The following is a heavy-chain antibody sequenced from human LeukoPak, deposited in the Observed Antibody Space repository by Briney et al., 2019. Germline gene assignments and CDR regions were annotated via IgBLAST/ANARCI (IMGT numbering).Heavy chain of an antibody. CDR3: ARRPPPYSSSWFYYYYMDV. J-gene: IGHJ6*03. CDR2: INHSGST. D-gene: IGHD6-13*01. Sequence: PSETLSLTCAVYGGSFSGYYWSWIRQPPGKGLEWIGEINHSGSTNYNPSLKSRVTISVDTSKNQFSLKLSSVTAADTAAYYCARRPPPYSSSWFYYYYMDVWGKGTTVTVSS. V-gene: IGHV4-34*01. CDR1: GGSFSGYY.